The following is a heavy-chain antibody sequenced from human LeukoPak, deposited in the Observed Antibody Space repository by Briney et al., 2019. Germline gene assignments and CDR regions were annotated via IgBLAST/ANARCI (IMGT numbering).Heavy chain of an antibody. Sequence: SVKVSCKASGGTFSSYAIGWVRQAPGQGLEWMGRIIPIFGTANYAQKFQGRVTITTDESTSTAYMELSSLRSEDTAVYYCARDLAPGLTVPAAMAVPQPFDPWGQGTLVTVSS. CDR3: ARDLAPGLTVPAAMAVPQPFDP. D-gene: IGHD2-2*01. J-gene: IGHJ5*02. CDR1: GGTFSSYA. CDR2: IIPIFGTA. V-gene: IGHV1-69*05.